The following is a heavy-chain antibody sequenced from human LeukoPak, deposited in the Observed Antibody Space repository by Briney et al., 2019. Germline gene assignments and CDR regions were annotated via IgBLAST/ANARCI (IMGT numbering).Heavy chain of an antibody. CDR1: GFTFSSYS. CDR3: ARAAYWEYGVLYYFDY. Sequence: PGGSLRLSCAASGFTFSSYSMNWVRQAPGKGLEWVSYISSSSSTIYYADSVKGRFTISRDNAKNSLYLQMNSLRAEDTAVYYCARAAYWEYGVLYYFDYWGQGTLVTVSS. J-gene: IGHJ4*02. D-gene: IGHD2-21*01. V-gene: IGHV3-48*01. CDR2: ISSSSSTI.